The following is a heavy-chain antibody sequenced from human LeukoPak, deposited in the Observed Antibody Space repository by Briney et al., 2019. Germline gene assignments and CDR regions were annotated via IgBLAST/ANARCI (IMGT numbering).Heavy chain of an antibody. V-gene: IGHV4-39*01. CDR2: NYYSGST. CDR1: GGSINSNSYY. D-gene: IGHD3-9*01. CDR3: ARLEGYYDILTGYSTGNYFDY. J-gene: IGHJ4*02. Sequence: KASETLSLTCTVSGGSINSNSYYWGWIRQPPGKGLEWIGSNYYSGSTYYNPSLKSRVTISVDTSKNQFSLKLSSVTAADTAVYYCARLEGYYDILTGYSTGNYFDYWGQGTLVTVSS.